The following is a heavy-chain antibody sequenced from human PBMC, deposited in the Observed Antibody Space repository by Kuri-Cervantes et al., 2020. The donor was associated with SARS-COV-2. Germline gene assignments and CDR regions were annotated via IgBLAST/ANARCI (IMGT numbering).Heavy chain of an antibody. CDR1: GFTFSSSW. CDR3: AKDYYDSSGSNYYYYYMDA. V-gene: IGHV3-52*01. Sequence: GGSLRLSCAASGFTFSSSWMHWVCQAPEKGLEWVADIKCDGSEKFYVDSVKGRFTISRDNSKNTLYLQMNSLRAEDTAVYYCAKDYYDSSGSNYYYYYMDAWGKGTTVTVSS. CDR2: IKCDGSEK. D-gene: IGHD3-22*01. J-gene: IGHJ6*03.